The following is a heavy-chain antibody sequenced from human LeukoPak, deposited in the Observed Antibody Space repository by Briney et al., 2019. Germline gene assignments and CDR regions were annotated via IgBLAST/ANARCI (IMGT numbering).Heavy chain of an antibody. J-gene: IGHJ5*02. CDR3: ARASRGSSWLSGFDP. Sequence: PSETLSLTCTVSSGSISTSNYYWGWVRQPPGKGLEWIGSIYHSGSTYYNPSLKSRVTISVDTSKNQFSLKLSSVTAADTAVYYCARASRGSSWLSGFDPWGQGNMVAVSS. V-gene: IGHV4-39*07. D-gene: IGHD6-13*01. CDR1: SGSISTSNYY. CDR2: IYHSGST.